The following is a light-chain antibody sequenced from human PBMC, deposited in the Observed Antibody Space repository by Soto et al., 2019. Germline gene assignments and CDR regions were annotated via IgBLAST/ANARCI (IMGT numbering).Light chain of an antibody. J-gene: IGLJ1*01. CDR3: AAWDDSLNGRV. Sequence: QSALTQPPSASGTPGQRGTISCSGSSSNIGSNTLNWYRQLPGTAPKLLIYRGDQRPSGVPDRFSGSKSGTSASLAISGHQSEDEAEYYCAAWDDSLNGRVFGTGTKVTVL. V-gene: IGLV1-44*01. CDR1: SSNIGSNT. CDR2: RGD.